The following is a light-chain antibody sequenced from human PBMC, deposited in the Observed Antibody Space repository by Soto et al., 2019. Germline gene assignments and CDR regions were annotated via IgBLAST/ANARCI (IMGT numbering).Light chain of an antibody. CDR1: QSISSY. V-gene: IGKV1-39*01. CDR3: QQSYLTPLT. CDR2: ASS. Sequence: DIQMTQSPSSLSTSVGDRFTITCRASQSISSYLNWYQQKPGKAPKLLIYASSSLQSGVPSRFSGSGSGTDFTLTISSLQPEDFATYYCQQSYLTPLTFGGGTKVEIK. J-gene: IGKJ4*01.